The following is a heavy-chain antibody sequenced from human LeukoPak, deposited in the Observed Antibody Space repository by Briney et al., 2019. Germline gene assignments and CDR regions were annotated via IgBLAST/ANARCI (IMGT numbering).Heavy chain of an antibody. Sequence: GASLRLSCAGFGFTFGGYGMHWFRQTPGKGLEWVAVIAYDGSRAFYADSVKGRFTISRDNSKNTMSVQMDDLRAEDTAVYYCTRYNNDHFDYWGQGTLVTVSS. D-gene: IGHD1-14*01. CDR1: GFTFGGYG. V-gene: IGHV3-33*01. J-gene: IGHJ4*02. CDR3: TRYNNDHFDY. CDR2: IAYDGSRA.